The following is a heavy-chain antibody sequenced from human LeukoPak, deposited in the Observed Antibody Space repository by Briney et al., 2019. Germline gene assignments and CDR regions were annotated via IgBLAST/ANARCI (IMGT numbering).Heavy chain of an antibody. CDR2: ISGSGGST. D-gene: IGHD3-22*01. CDR1: GFTFSSYA. V-gene: IGHV3-23*01. CDR3: AKVGDYDSPELMDV. Sequence: GGSLRLSCAASGFTFSSYAMSWVRQAPGKGLEWVSAISGSGGSTYYADSVKGRFTISRDNSKNTLYLQMSSLRAEDTAVYYCAKVGDYDSPELMDVWGKGTTVTVSS. J-gene: IGHJ6*03.